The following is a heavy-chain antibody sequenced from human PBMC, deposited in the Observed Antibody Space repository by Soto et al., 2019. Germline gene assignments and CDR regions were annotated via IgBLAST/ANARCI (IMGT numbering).Heavy chain of an antibody. J-gene: IGHJ4*02. CDR2: IIPVFGTP. D-gene: IGHD2-2*01. CDR3: ARGGALSTSWYWGDGLDS. V-gene: IGHV1-69*06. Sequence: QVHLEQSGSEVKKSGSSVKVSCKASGNSFSSHAITWVRQAPGHGLEWMGGIIPVFGTPSYAQKFQGRVTSTTDKSTNTAYMELRSLRSEDTAVYYCARGGALSTSWYWGDGLDSWGQGTQVTVSS. CDR1: GNSFSSHA.